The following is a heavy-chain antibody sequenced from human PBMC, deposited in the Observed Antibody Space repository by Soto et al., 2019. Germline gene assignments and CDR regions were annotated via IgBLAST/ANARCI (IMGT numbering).Heavy chain of an antibody. V-gene: IGHV2-5*02. CDR1: GFSLNTGGLG. CDR2: IYWDDDK. D-gene: IGHD2-21*02. J-gene: IGHJ6*02. Sequence: QITLKESGPTLVKPTQSLTLTCSVSGFSLNTGGLGVGWIRQPPGKALEWLARIYWDDDKRYSPSLRNRLSISKDTSNNLVVFTMTNMDPVDTATYYCIHSRCGGDCLRSYSSHFYYGLDVWGQGTTVTVSS. CDR3: IHSRCGGDCLRSYSSHFYYGLDV.